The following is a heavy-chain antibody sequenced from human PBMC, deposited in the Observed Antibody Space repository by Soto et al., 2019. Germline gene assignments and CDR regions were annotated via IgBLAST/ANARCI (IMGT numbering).Heavy chain of an antibody. CDR1: GFTFEDYA. Sequence: PGGSLRLSCAVSGFTFEDYAMHWVRQAPGKGLEWVSGISWDSRSVAYADSVKGRFTISRDNAENSLHLQMNSLRAEDTAVYYCAKDSIRRSFSRSSTRARDAFDIWGQGTMLTVSS. D-gene: IGHD6-6*01. V-gene: IGHV3-9*01. CDR3: AKDSIRRSFSRSSTRARDAFDI. CDR2: ISWDSRSV. J-gene: IGHJ3*02.